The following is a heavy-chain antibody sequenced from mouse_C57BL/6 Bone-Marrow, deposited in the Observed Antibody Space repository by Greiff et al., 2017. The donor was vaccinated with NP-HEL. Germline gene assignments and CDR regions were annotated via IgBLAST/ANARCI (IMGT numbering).Heavy chain of an antibody. CDR1: GFSLTSYG. CDR2: IWSGGST. J-gene: IGHJ1*03. D-gene: IGHD1-1*01. V-gene: IGHV2-2*01. Sequence: QVQLKESGPGLVQPSQRLSITCTVSGFSLTSYGVHWVRQSPGKGLEWLGVIWSGGSTDYNAALISRLSISKDNSRIQVFFKMNSLQADDTAIYYCASLYYYGSSYEYFDVWGTGTTVTVSS. CDR3: ASLYYYGSSYEYFDV.